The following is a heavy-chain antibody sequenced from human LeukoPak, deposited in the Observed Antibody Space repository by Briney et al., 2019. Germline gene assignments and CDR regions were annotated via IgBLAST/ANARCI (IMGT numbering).Heavy chain of an antibody. V-gene: IGHV3-11*04. Sequence: GGSLRLSCAASGFTFSDSYMTWIRQAPGKGLEWVSFISNSGDSIYYADSVKGRFTTSRDNAKNSLFLQMNSLRAEDTAVYYCAKDGTSYYYIYYWGQGTLVTVSS. CDR3: AKDGTSYYYIYY. J-gene: IGHJ4*02. CDR1: GFTFSDSY. D-gene: IGHD2/OR15-2a*01. CDR2: ISNSGDSI.